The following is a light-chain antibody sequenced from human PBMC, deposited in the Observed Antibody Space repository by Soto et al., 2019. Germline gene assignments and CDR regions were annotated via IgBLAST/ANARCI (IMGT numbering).Light chain of an antibody. J-gene: IGKJ1*01. CDR1: QTISSW. CDR3: MQAIELRT. CDR2: LGF. Sequence: IQMTQSTSTLSGSERDRVTITCRASQTISSWLAWYQQKPGKAPKLLIYLGFNRASGVPDRFSGSGSGTDFTLKISRVEAEDVGVYYCMQAIELRTVGQGTKV. V-gene: IGKV1-5*01.